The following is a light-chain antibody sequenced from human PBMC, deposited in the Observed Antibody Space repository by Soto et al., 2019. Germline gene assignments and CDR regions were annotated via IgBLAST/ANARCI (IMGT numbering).Light chain of an antibody. CDR1: SSDVGGYNY. V-gene: IGLV2-14*03. CDR2: EVS. CDR3: SPYTTRSGDPYV. Sequence: QSVLTQPASVSGSPGQSITISCTGTSSDVGGYNYVSWYQQHPGKAPKLMIYEVSNRPSGVSNRFSGSKSGNTASLTISALQAEDGGHYYCSPYTTRSGDPYVFRAGTKGTAL. J-gene: IGLJ1*01.